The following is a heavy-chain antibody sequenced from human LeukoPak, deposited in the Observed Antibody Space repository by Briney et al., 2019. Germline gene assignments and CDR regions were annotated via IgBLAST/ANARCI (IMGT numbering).Heavy chain of an antibody. CDR1: GYTFINYA. CDR3: AREGRETDGWYFDF. D-gene: IGHD1-14*01. V-gene: IGHV1-3*04. J-gene: IGHJ2*01. Sequence: ASVKLSCKASGYTFINYAIHWVRQAPGQGPEWMGWINTGNGNTKYSQKFQHRVTITRDTSASTVYMELSSLRSEDTAVYYCAREGRETDGWYFDFWGRGTLVTASS. CDR2: INTGNGNT.